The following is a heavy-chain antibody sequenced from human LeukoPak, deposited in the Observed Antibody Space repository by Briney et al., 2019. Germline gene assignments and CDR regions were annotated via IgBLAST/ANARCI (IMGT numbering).Heavy chain of an antibody. Sequence: PGGSLRLSCAASGFTFSSYSRNWVRQAPGQGLEWVSSISSSSSYIYYADSVKGRFTISRDNAKNSLYLQMNSLRAEDTAVYYCARAPLGHGLDYWGQGILVAVSS. J-gene: IGHJ4*02. CDR2: ISSSSSYI. V-gene: IGHV3-21*01. CDR1: GFTFSSYS. CDR3: ARAPLGHGLDY.